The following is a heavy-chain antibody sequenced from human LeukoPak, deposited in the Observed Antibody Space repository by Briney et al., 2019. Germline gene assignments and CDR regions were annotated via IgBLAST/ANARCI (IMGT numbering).Heavy chain of an antibody. V-gene: IGHV4-34*01. D-gene: IGHD3-3*01. CDR3: ARVGRRDFWSGSWLDP. CDR2: INHSGST. CDR1: GGSFSGYY. Sequence: SETLSLTCAVYGGSFSGYYWSWIRQPPGKGLEWIGEINHSGSTNYNPSLKSRVTISVDTSKNQFSLKLSSVTAADTAVYYCARVGRRDFWSGSWLDPWGQGTLVTVSS. J-gene: IGHJ5*02.